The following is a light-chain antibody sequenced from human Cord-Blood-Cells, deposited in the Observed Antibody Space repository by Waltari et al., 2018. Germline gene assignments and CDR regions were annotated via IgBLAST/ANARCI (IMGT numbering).Light chain of an antibody. J-gene: IGLJ2*01. CDR3: SSYTSSSTLV. V-gene: IGLV2-14*01. CDR1: SSDVGGYNY. CDR2: GVS. Sequence: QSALTQPASVSGSPGQSITLSCTGTSSDVGGYNYVSLYQQHPGKAPKLMIYGVSKRPSGVSNRCSGSKSGNTDSLTISGLQAEDEADYDCSSYTSSSTLVFGGGTKLTVL.